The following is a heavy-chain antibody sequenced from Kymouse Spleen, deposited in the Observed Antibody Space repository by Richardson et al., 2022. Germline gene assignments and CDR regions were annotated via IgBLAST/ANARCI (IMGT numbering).Heavy chain of an antibody. J-gene: IGHJ3*02. CDR2: IWYDGSNK. D-gene: IGHD3-10*01,IGHD3-16*02. V-gene: IGHV3-33*01. CDR3: ARDKELRIAFDI. CDR1: GFTFSSYG. Sequence: QVQLVESGGGVVQPGRSLRLSCAASGFTFSSYGMHWVRQAPGKGLEWVAVIWYDGSNKYYADSVKGRFTISRDNSKNTLYLQMNSLRAEDTAVYYCARDKELRIAFDIWGQGTMVTVSS.